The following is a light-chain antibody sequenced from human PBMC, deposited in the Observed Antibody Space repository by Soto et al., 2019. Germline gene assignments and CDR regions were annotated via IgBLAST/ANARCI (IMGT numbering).Light chain of an antibody. CDR1: SGHSSYA. CDR3: QTWGTGIRV. J-gene: IGLJ3*02. CDR2: LNSDGSH. V-gene: IGLV4-69*01. Sequence: QTVVTQSPSASASLGASVKLTCTLSSGHSSYAIAWHQQQPEKGPRYLMKLNSDGSHSKGDGIPDRFSGSSSGAERYLTIFSFQSEDEADYYCQTWGTGIRVFGGGTKLTVL.